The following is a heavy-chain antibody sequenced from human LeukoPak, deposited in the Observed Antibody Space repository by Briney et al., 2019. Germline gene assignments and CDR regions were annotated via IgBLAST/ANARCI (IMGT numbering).Heavy chain of an antibody. CDR1: GFAFSTYG. CDR2: ISGSGGST. J-gene: IGHJ4*02. CDR3: AKGTYGSGTYGSNDY. Sequence: PGGSLRLSCVASGFAFSTYGMSWVRQAPGKGLEWVSAISGSGGSTYYADSVKGRFTTSRDNSKNTLYLQMNSLRAEDTAIYYCAKGTYGSGTYGSNDYWGQGTLVTVSS. V-gene: IGHV3-23*01. D-gene: IGHD3-10*01.